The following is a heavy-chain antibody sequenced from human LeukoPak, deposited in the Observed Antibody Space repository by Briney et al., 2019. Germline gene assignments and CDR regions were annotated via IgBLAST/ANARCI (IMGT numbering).Heavy chain of an antibody. Sequence: GGSLRLSCAASGFTFDDYTMHWVRQAPGKGLEWVSLISWDGGSTYYADSVKGRFTISRDNSKNSLYLQMNSLRAEDTALYYCARGNGYDSSGYFDYWGQGTLVTVSS. J-gene: IGHJ4*02. V-gene: IGHV3-43*01. CDR3: ARGNGYDSSGYFDY. CDR2: ISWDGGST. CDR1: GFTFDDYT. D-gene: IGHD3-22*01.